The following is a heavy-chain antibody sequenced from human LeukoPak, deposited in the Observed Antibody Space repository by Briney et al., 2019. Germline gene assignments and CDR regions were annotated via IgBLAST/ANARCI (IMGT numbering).Heavy chain of an antibody. V-gene: IGHV3-30*02. D-gene: IGHD6-6*01. Sequence: GGSLRLSCAASGFTFNRSWMNWVRQAPGKGLDWLSFTRYDDSKKYYSDSAKGRFTVSRDNSKSTLYLQMNSLRVEDTAIYYCAKVRGQFVPFDSWGQGTLVTVSS. CDR3: AKVRGQFVPFDS. J-gene: IGHJ4*02. CDR2: TRYDDSKK. CDR1: GFTFNRSW.